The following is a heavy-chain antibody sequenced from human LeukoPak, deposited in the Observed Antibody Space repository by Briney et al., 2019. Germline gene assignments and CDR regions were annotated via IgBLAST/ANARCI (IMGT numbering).Heavy chain of an antibody. CDR1: GGSISSSSYY. CDR2: IYYSGST. D-gene: IGHD3-9*01. V-gene: IGHV4-39*07. Sequence: SETLSLTCTVSGGSISSSSYYWGWIRQPPEKGLEWIGSIYYSGSTYYNPSLKSRVTISLDTSKNQFSLKVRSVTAADTAVYYCAREVSDYDILTGWIDYWGQGALVSVSS. J-gene: IGHJ4*02. CDR3: AREVSDYDILTGWIDY.